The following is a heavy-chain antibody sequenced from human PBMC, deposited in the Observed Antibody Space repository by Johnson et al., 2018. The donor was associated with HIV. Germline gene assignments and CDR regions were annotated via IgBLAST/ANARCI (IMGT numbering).Heavy chain of an antibody. Sequence: EVLLLESGGGLIQPGGSLRLSCAASGFTVINTYMSWVRQPPGKGLEWVSVIYSGDSTFYAHSVKGRFTISRDNSKNTMYRQMNGLRVEDTAVYYCAREQAIAAAGNDAFDIWGQGTMVTVSS. V-gene: IGHV3-53*01. CDR3: AREQAIAAAGNDAFDI. D-gene: IGHD6-13*01. CDR1: GFTVINTY. J-gene: IGHJ3*02. CDR2: IYSGDST.